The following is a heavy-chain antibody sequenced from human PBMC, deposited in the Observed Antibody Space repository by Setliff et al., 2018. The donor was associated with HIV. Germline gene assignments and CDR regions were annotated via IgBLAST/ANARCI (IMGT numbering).Heavy chain of an antibody. CDR2: IYYTGST. CDR3: ATSGYSYAFNWFDP. Sequence: CCTWIRQPPGKGLEWVGYIYYTGSTYYNPSLKSRVSISVDTSKNQFSLKLSSVTAADTAVYYCATSGYSYAFNWFDPWGQGTLVTVSS. V-gene: IGHV4-30-4*01. CDR1: C. D-gene: IGHD5-18*01. J-gene: IGHJ5*02.